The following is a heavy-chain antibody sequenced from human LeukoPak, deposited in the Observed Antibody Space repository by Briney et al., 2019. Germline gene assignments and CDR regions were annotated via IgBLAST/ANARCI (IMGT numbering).Heavy chain of an antibody. CDR2: ISAYNGNT. Sequence: ASVTVSCKASVYTFTSYGISWVRQAPGQGLEWMGWISAYNGNTNYAQKLQGRVTMTTDTSTSTAYMELRSLRSDDTAVYYCARDDYGGNWFDPWGQGTLVTVSS. CDR3: ARDDYGGNWFDP. V-gene: IGHV1-18*01. J-gene: IGHJ5*02. CDR1: VYTFTSYG. D-gene: IGHD4-23*01.